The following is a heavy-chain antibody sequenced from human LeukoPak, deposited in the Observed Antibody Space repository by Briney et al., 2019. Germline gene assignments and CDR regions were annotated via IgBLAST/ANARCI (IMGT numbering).Heavy chain of an antibody. CDR2: ISATGGST. J-gene: IGHJ4*02. D-gene: IGHD2-2*02. Sequence: PGGSLTLSCAPSGFTFSSYAMSWVRQAPGKGLEWVSAISATGGSTYYADSVKGRFTISRDNSKSTLYLQMNSLRAEDTAVYYCARADCRSTSCYRPVYWGQGTLVTVSS. V-gene: IGHV3-23*01. CDR3: ARADCRSTSCYRPVY. CDR1: GFTFSSYA.